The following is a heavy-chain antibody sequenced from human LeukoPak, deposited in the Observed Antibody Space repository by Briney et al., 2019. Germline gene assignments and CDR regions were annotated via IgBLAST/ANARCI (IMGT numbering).Heavy chain of an antibody. J-gene: IGHJ4*02. V-gene: IGHV1-69*01. Sequence: SVKVSCKASGGTFSNYAINWVRQAPGQGLEWMGGITPILGTANYAQRFQGRVTITADESTSTAYMELSSLRSEDTAVYYCARWAGYCSITNCYTAFDFWGQGTLVTVSS. CDR1: GGTFSNYA. CDR3: ARWAGYCSITNCYTAFDF. D-gene: IGHD2-2*02. CDR2: ITPILGTA.